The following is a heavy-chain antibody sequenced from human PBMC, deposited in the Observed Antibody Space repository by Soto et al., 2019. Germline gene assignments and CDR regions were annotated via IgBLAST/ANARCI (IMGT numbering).Heavy chain of an antibody. CDR1: SGPSSSHN. CDR2: VYNTEGT. Sequence: QVQLQQSGPGLVKPSETLSLTCTVSSGPSSSHNWGWIRQSPGRGLEWIGYVYNTEGTSYNPSLKGRITISADTSANHISLTLSSGTAADTAIYYWVRQGIGNLHGLVDVWGQGTTVSVSS. CDR3: VRQGIGNLHGLVDV. V-gene: IGHV4-59*08. J-gene: IGHJ6*02. D-gene: IGHD1-1*01.